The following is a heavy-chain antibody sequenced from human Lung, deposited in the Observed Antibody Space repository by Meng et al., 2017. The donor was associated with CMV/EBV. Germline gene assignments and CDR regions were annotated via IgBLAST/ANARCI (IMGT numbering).Heavy chain of an antibody. CDR3: ARGPRADGYYDILTGYRSPYHFDY. D-gene: IGHD3-9*01. Sequence: HWVRQAPGQGLEWMVRLNPPSGGTSYAQKFQGRVTMPRDASISPAYMELSRLRSDDTAVYYCARGPRADGYYDILTGYRSPYHFDYWGQGTLVTVSS. V-gene: IGHV1-2*06. CDR2: LNPPSGGT. J-gene: IGHJ4*02.